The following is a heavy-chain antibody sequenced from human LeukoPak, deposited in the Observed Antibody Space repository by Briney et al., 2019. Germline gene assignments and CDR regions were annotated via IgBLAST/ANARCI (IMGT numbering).Heavy chain of an antibody. J-gene: IGHJ4*02. D-gene: IGHD3-10*01. CDR2: INSDGSDT. V-gene: IGHV3-74*01. Sequence: VSRINSDGSDTTYAXXXKXXFTIXXXXAXXTLYLQMNSLRAEDTAVYYCAKNGPGLDYFDYWGQGTLVTVSS. CDR3: AKNGPGLDYFDY.